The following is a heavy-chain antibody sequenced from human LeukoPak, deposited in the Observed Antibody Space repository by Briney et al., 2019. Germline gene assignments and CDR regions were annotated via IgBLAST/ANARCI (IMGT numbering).Heavy chain of an antibody. D-gene: IGHD1-14*01. CDR2: VSDSGYSA. J-gene: IGHJ6*02. Sequence: QPGGSLRLSCIASGFTFSSYAMSWVRQAPGKGLEWVSAVSDSGYSAHYADSVKGRFTISRDNSKNTLYLQMNGLRAEDTAVYYCAKDLDRAYYYYGMDVWGQGTTVTVSS. V-gene: IGHV3-23*01. CDR1: GFTFSSYA. CDR3: AKDLDRAYYYYGMDV.